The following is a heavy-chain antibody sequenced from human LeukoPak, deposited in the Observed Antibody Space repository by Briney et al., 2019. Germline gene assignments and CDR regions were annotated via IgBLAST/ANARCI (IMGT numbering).Heavy chain of an antibody. CDR2: ISTSGGST. CDR1: GFTLSSYA. CDR3: AKGPSKLGYCSGGSCYSGDY. J-gene: IGHJ4*02. D-gene: IGHD2-15*01. Sequence: PGGSLRLSCAASGFTLSSYAMSWVRQAPGKGLEWVSGISTSGGSTYYADSVKGRFTISRDNSKNTLYLQMNSLRAEDTAVYYCAKGPSKLGYCSGGSCYSGDYWGQGTLVTVSS. V-gene: IGHV3-23*01.